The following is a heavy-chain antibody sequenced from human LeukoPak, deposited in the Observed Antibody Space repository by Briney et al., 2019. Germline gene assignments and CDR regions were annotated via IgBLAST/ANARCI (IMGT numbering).Heavy chain of an antibody. J-gene: IGHJ6*02. V-gene: IGHV1-18*01. Sequence: ASVKVSCKASGYTFTSYGISWVRQAPGQGLEWMGWISAYNGNTNYAQKLQGRVTMTTDTSTSTVYMELRSLRSDDAVVYYCARVAPGDFWSGYYFDYYYGMDVWGQGTTGTVS. CDR1: GYTFTSYG. CDR2: ISAYNGNT. D-gene: IGHD3-3*01. CDR3: ARVAPGDFWSGYYFDYYYGMDV.